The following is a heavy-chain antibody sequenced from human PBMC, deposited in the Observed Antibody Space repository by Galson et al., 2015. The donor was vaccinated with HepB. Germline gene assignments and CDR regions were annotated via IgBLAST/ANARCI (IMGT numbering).Heavy chain of an antibody. V-gene: IGHV1-69*13. Sequence: SVKVSCKASGGTFSSYAISWVRQAPGQGLEWMGGIIPIFGTANYAQKFQGRVTITADESTSTAYMELSSLRSEDTAVYYCARDEQPALAARQDYYYYYGMDVWGQGTTVTVSS. J-gene: IGHJ6*02. CDR3: ARDEQPALAARQDYYYYYGMDV. CDR1: GGTFSSYA. D-gene: IGHD6-6*01. CDR2: IIPIFGTA.